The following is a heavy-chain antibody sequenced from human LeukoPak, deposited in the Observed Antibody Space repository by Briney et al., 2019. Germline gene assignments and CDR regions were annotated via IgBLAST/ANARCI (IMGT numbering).Heavy chain of an antibody. J-gene: IGHJ4*02. CDR3: ASQYCSGGSCYRGGFDY. Sequence: PSETLSLTCTVSGGSISSYYWSWIRQPAGKGLEWIGRIYTSGSTNYNPSLKSRVAMSVDTSKNQFSLKLSSVTAADTAVYYCASQYCSGGSCYRGGFDYWGQGTLVTVSS. CDR1: GGSISSYY. D-gene: IGHD2-15*01. V-gene: IGHV4-4*07. CDR2: IYTSGST.